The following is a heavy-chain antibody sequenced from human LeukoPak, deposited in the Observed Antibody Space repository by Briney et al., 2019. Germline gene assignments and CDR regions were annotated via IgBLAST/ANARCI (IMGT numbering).Heavy chain of an antibody. Sequence: GGSLRLSCAASGFTFSNYWMHWVRQAPGKGLEWVSAISDSGGSTYYADSVKGRFTISRDNSKNTLYLQMNSLRAEDTAVYYCAKDRVCSGGSCYFDYWGQGTLVTVSS. J-gene: IGHJ4*02. D-gene: IGHD2-15*01. V-gene: IGHV3-23*01. CDR1: GFTFSNYW. CDR3: AKDRVCSGGSCYFDY. CDR2: ISDSGGST.